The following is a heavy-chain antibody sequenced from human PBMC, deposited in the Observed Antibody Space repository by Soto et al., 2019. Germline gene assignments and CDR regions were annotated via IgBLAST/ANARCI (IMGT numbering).Heavy chain of an antibody. CDR1: GASFSDYY. CDR2: IDPSGDT. D-gene: IGHD1-1*01. CDR3: SRGQDPYKGGNC. V-gene: IGHV4-34*01. J-gene: IGHJ4*02. Sequence: QVQLQQWGAGLLKPSETLSLTCAVYGASFSDYYWTWIRQPPGKGLEWIGEIDPSGDTNYNPSLKSRVTRSVDTSKNQLSLRLSSVTAADTAVYYCSRGQDPYKGGNCWGQGSLVSVSS.